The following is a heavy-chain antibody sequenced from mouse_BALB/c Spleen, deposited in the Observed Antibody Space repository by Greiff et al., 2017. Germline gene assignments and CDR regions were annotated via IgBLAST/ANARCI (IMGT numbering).Heavy chain of an antibody. Sequence: EVQLQQSGAELVKPGASVKLSCTASGFNIKDTYMHWVKQRPEQGLEWIGRIDPANGNTKYDPKFQGKATITADTSSNTAYLQLSSLTSEDTAVYYCARWNYGSSYAMDYWGQGTSVTVSS. CDR1: GFNIKDTY. D-gene: IGHD1-1*01. V-gene: IGHV14-3*02. CDR2: IDPANGNT. J-gene: IGHJ4*01. CDR3: ARWNYGSSYAMDY.